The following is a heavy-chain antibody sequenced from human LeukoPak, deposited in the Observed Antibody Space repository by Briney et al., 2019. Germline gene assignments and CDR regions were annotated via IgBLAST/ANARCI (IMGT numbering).Heavy chain of an antibody. CDR2: ISSSSTTI. CDR1: GFTFSGYT. Sequence: GGSLRLSCAASGFTFSGYTMSWVRQAPGKGLEWVSYISSSSTTIYYADFVKGRFTISRDNAKNSLYLQMNSLRAEDTAVYYCAREAIFGVAPYDYWGQGTLVTVSS. D-gene: IGHD3-3*01. J-gene: IGHJ4*02. CDR3: AREAIFGVAPYDY. V-gene: IGHV3-48*01.